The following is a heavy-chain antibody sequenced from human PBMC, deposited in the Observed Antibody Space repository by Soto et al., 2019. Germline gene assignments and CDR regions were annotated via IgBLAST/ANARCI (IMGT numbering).Heavy chain of an antibody. CDR2: IYYSGST. CDR1: GGSISSYY. Sequence: SETLSLTCTVSGGSISSYYWSWIRQPPGKGLEWIGYIYYSGSTNYNPSLKSRVTISVDTSKNQFSLKLSSVTAADTAVYYCAREYSSSWYSSNWFDPWGQGTLVTLSS. D-gene: IGHD6-13*01. V-gene: IGHV4-59*01. CDR3: AREYSSSWYSSNWFDP. J-gene: IGHJ5*02.